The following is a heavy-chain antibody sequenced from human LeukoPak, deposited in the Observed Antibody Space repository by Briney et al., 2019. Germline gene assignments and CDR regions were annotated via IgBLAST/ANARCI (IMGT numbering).Heavy chain of an antibody. Sequence: GGPLRLSCAASGFTVSSNYMSWVRQAPGKGLEWVSVIYSGGSTYYADSLKGRFTISRDNSKNTLYLQMNSLRAEDTAVYYCASRYGDYVDAFDIWGQGTMVTVSS. CDR3: ASRYGDYVDAFDI. CDR1: GFTVSSNY. CDR2: IYSGGST. D-gene: IGHD4-17*01. J-gene: IGHJ3*02. V-gene: IGHV3-53*01.